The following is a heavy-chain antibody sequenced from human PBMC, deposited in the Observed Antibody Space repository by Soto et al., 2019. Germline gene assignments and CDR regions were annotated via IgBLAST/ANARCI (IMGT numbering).Heavy chain of an antibody. Sequence: QVPLVQSGAEVKKPGASVKVSCRASGYTFSDYDINWVRQAAGQGLEWMGWMNPNTGNTAYAQKFQGRLTMTRDTSISTAYMQLSGLNSEDTAVYYCARGLITAAVNLWGQGTLVTVSS. CDR1: GYTFSDYD. D-gene: IGHD6-13*01. CDR3: ARGLITAAVNL. V-gene: IGHV1-8*01. J-gene: IGHJ5*02. CDR2: MNPNTGNT.